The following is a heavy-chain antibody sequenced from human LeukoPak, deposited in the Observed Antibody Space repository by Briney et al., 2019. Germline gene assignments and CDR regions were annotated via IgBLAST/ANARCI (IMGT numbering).Heavy chain of an antibody. CDR1: GFTFSSYG. CDR3: AKGHWHGSGSSWV. Sequence: GGSLRLSCAASGFTFSSYGMSWVRQAPGKGLEWVSAISGGVGTTYYADSVKGRFTISRDNSKNTLYLRMNRLRAEDTAVHYCAKGHWHGSGSSWVWGQGTLVTVS. CDR2: ISGGVGTT. V-gene: IGHV3-23*01. J-gene: IGHJ4*02. D-gene: IGHD3-10*01.